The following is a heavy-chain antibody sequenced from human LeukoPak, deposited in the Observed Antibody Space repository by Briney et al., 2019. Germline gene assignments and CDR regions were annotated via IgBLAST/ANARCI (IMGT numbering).Heavy chain of an antibody. V-gene: IGHV3-30*02. CDR2: MLSDESNK. CDR3: AKDSGYSYGHGLDY. J-gene: IGHJ4*02. CDR1: GFTFSTYN. D-gene: IGHD5-18*01. Sequence: GGSLRLSCAASGFTFSTYNMHWVRQAPGKGLEWVALMLSDESNKYHADSVKGRFTISRDNSKNALFLQMNSLRDEDTAVYYCAKDSGYSYGHGLDYWCQGTLVTVSS.